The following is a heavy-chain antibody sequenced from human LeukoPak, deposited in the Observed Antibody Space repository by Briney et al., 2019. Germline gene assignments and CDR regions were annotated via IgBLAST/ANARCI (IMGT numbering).Heavy chain of an antibody. J-gene: IGHJ4*02. D-gene: IGHD3-10*01. CDR3: AKAGRRGYYGSGSYSDY. Sequence: QPGRSLRLSCAASGFTFDDYAMHWVRQAPGKGLEWVSGISWNSGSIGYADSVKGRFTISRDNAKNSLYLQMNSLRGEDTALYYCAKAGRRGYYGSGSYSDYWGQGTLVTVSS. V-gene: IGHV3-9*01. CDR2: ISWNSGSI. CDR1: GFTFDDYA.